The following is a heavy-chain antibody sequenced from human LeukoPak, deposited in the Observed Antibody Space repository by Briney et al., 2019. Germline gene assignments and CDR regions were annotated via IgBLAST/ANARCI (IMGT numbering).Heavy chain of an antibody. Sequence: PSGTLSLTCAVSGGSISSSNWWSWVRQPPGKGLEWIGEIYHSGSTNYNPSLKSRVTISVDKSKNQFSLKLSSVTAADTAVYYCARAPPPAILTGFQKVGMDVWGQGTTVTVSS. CDR1: GGSISSSNW. CDR3: ARAPPPAILTGFQKVGMDV. D-gene: IGHD3-9*01. CDR2: IYHSGST. V-gene: IGHV4-4*02. J-gene: IGHJ6*02.